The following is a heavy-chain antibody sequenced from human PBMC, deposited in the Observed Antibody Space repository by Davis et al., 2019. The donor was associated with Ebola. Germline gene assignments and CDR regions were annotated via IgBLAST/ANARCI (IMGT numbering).Heavy chain of an antibody. Sequence: GESLKISCEASGFTFSSSAMNWVRQAPGKGLEWVASIGGASKSISYADSVKGRFTISRDNAKNSLYLQMNSLRAEDTAVYYCARGGTDFDYWGQGTLVTVSS. J-gene: IGHJ4*02. D-gene: IGHD1-7*01. CDR3: ARGGTDFDY. CDR1: GFTFSSSA. CDR2: IGGASKSI. V-gene: IGHV3-21*01.